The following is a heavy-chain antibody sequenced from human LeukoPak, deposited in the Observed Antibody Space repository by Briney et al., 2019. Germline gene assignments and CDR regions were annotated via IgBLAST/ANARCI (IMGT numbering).Heavy chain of an antibody. J-gene: IGHJ6*02. CDR2: ISYDGSNK. V-gene: IGHV3-30*04. D-gene: IGHD5-18*01. CDR3: ARGGYSYGYYYYYGMDV. CDR1: GFTFSSYA. Sequence: GGSLRLSCAASGFTFSSYAMHWVHQAPGKGLEWVAVISYDGSNKYYADSVKGRFTISRDNSENTLYLQMNSLRAEDTAVYYCARGGYSYGYYYYYGMDVWGQGTTVTVSS.